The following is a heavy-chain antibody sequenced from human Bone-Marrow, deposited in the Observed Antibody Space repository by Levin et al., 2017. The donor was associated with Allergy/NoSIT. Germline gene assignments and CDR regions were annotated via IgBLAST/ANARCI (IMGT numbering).Heavy chain of an antibody. V-gene: IGHV4-31*03. D-gene: IGHD2-8*01. J-gene: IGHJ5*02. CDR3: AREKYCTNGVCLRFDP. CDR2: IYYSGST. CDR1: GDSISSGDYY. Sequence: LRLSCTVSGDSISSGDYYWSWIRQLPGTGLEWIGYIYYSGSTYYNPSLRSRVSISVDTSKNQFSLNLTSVTAADTAVYYCAREKYCTNGVCLRFDPWGQGTLVTVSS.